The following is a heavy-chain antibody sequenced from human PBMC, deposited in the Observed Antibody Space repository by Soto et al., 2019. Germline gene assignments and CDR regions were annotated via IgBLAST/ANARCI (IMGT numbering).Heavy chain of an antibody. Sequence: EVQLLESGGGLVQPGGSLRLSCVGSGFFFSSYTMTWVRQAPGKGLEWVSSFSATSENTYYADSVRGRFTISRDNSKNTLFLQMNSLPAEDTAMYYCAKAGDQQWVRLPFDYWGQGILVIVSS. D-gene: IGHD6-19*01. J-gene: IGHJ4*02. CDR1: GFFFSSYT. CDR3: AKAGDQQWVRLPFDY. CDR2: FSATSENT. V-gene: IGHV3-23*01.